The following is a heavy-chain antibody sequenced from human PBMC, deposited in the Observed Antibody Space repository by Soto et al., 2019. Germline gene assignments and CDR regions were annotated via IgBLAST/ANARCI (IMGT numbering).Heavy chain of an antibody. Sequence: ASVKVSCKASGYTFTSYYVHWVRQAPGQGLEWMGIINPGGGTSYAQKFQGRVTITRDTSANTAYMELSSLRSEDTAAYYCAGAVDWELGDWGQGTLVTVSS. J-gene: IGHJ4*02. D-gene: IGHD1-26*01. CDR2: INPGGGT. CDR1: GYTFTSYY. CDR3: AGAVDWELGD. V-gene: IGHV1-46*01.